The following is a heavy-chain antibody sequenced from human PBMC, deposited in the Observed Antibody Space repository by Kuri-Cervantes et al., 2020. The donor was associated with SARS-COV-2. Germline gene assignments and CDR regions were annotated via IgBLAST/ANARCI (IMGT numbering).Heavy chain of an antibody. J-gene: IGHJ4*02. CDR2: TYHSGST. CDR1: GYSICSSNW. V-gene: IGHV4-28*03. CDR3: ARGRPFDY. Sequence: SETLSLTCAVSGYSICSSNWWGWIRQPPGKGLEWIGYTYHSGSTYYNPSLKSRVTISVDRSKNQFSLKLSSMTAADTAVYYCARGRPFDYWGQGTLVTVSS.